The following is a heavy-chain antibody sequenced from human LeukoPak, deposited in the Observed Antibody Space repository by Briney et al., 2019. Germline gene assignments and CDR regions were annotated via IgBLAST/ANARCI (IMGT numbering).Heavy chain of an antibody. CDR1: GGSISSTTYY. V-gene: IGHV4-39*07. Sequence: SETLSLTCTVSGGSISSTTYYWGWIRQPPGKGPGWFGNFYYGGRTYYKPSLQSRVPISVDTSKRQFYLKLRSVTDADTALYYCARGHPYYYGSGTHWFDPWGQGTLVTVSS. CDR3: ARGHPYYYGSGTHWFDP. D-gene: IGHD3-10*01. J-gene: IGHJ5*02. CDR2: FYYGGRT.